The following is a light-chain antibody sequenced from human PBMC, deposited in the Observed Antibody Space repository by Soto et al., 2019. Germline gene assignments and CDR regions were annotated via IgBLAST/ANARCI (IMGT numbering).Light chain of an antibody. J-gene: IGKJ2*01. CDR3: QQSYSTPMYT. CDR1: QSISSY. V-gene: IGKV1-39*01. CDR2: AAS. Sequence: DIQMTQSPSSLSASVGDRVTITCRASQSISSYLNWYQQTPGKAPKLLIYAASSLQSGVPSRFSGSGSGTDFTLTISSLQTEDFAPYYCQQSYSTPMYTFGQGTKLEIK.